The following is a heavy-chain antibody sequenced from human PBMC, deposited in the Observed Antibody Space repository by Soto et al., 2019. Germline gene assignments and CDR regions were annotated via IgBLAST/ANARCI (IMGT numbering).Heavy chain of an antibody. V-gene: IGHV1-69*02. J-gene: IGHJ4*02. CDR2: IIPMVGMA. D-gene: IGHD3-10*01. CDR3: ATNYGSGSTHFDS. CDR1: GDTFSFYT. Sequence: QVQLVQSGAEVKKPGSSVRLSCTASGDTFSFYTISWVRQAPGQGPEWMGRIIPMVGMADYPQKFQGRVTISADKSTSTDYVVLSSLRSDDTAVYFCATNYGSGSTHFDSLGQGTLVTVSS.